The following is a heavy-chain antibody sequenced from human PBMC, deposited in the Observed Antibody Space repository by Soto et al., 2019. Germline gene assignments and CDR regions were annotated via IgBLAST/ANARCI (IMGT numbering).Heavy chain of an antibody. CDR2: IYYSGST. CDR3: AREIFRGRSSWTYHFDY. D-gene: IGHD6-13*01. V-gene: IGHV4-59*01. CDR1: VGSISSYY. J-gene: IGHJ4*02. Sequence: PSETLSLTCTVSVGSISSYYWSWIRPPPGKGLEWIGYIYYSGSTNYNPSLKSRVTISVDTSKNQFSLKLSSVTAADTAVYYCAREIFRGRSSWTYHFDYWGQGTLVTVSS.